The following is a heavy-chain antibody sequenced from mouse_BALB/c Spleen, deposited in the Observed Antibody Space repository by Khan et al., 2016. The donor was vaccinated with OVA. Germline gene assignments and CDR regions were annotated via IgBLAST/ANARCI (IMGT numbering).Heavy chain of an antibody. Sequence: QVQLKESGPGLVAPSQSLSITCTVSGFSLTGFGINWVRQPPGKGLEWLGMLWGDGSTDYNSALKSRLSISKDNSKSQVFLKMNSLQTDDTARYDCAREQRLGGFAYWGQGTLVTVSA. CDR2: LWGDGST. CDR3: AREQRLGGFAY. D-gene: IGHD1-2*01. CDR1: GFSLTGFG. V-gene: IGHV2-6-7*01. J-gene: IGHJ3*01.